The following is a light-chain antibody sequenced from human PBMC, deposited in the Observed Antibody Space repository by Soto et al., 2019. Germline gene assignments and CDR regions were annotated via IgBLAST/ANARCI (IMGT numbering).Light chain of an antibody. Sequence: QSVLTQPPSASGTPGQRVTVSCSGSSSNIASNTVNWYQQLPGTAPKLLIYSNDQRPSGVPDRFSASKSGTSASLATSGLQSEDEADYYCASSDDSLNGHVFGTGTKVTVL. V-gene: IGLV1-44*01. J-gene: IGLJ1*01. CDR3: ASSDDSLNGHV. CDR1: SSNIASNT. CDR2: SND.